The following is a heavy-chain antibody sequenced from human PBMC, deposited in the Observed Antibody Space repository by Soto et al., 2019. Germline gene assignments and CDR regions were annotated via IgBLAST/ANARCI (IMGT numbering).Heavy chain of an antibody. CDR3: ARRYGAPSYAAGFDH. D-gene: IGHD4-17*01. V-gene: IGHV1-18*01. CDR2: ISTYNGNK. CDR1: GYTFSDYG. Sequence: QVQLVQSGGEVKKPGASVKVSCKASGYTFSDYGISWVRQAPGQGLEWMGWISTYNGNKNYAQRFHGRVTLTTDTSTTTATMELRSLRSDDTAVYYCARRYGAPSYAAGFDHWGEGTLVTVCS. J-gene: IGHJ4*02.